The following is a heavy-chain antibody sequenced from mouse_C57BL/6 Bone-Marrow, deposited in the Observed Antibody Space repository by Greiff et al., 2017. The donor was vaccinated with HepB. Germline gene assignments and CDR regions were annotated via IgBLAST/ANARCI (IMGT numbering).Heavy chain of an antibody. CDR2: INPGSGGT. Sequence: VQLQQSGAELVRPGTSVKVSCKASGYAFTNYLIEWVKQRPGQGLEWIGVINPGSGGTNYNEKFKGKATQTADKSSSTAYMQLSSLTSEDSAVYFCARGDYYGSSLDYWGQGTTLTVSS. CDR1: GYAFTNYL. J-gene: IGHJ2*01. D-gene: IGHD1-1*01. V-gene: IGHV1-54*01. CDR3: ARGDYYGSSLDY.